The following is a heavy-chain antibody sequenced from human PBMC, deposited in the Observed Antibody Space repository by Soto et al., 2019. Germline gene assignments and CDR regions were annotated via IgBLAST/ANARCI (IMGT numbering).Heavy chain of an antibody. J-gene: IGHJ6*02. CDR3: AKFHGPDLLYYYGMDV. V-gene: IGHV3-23*01. CDR2: IDGNGGAT. Sequence: EVQLLESGGGLVRPGGSLRLSCAASAFTFTNYAMNWVRQAPGKGLEWVSTIDGNGGATYYADSVKGRCTISRDNSRTTLYLQMNTLRAGDTAVYYCAKFHGPDLLYYYGMDVWGQGTTVTVSS. CDR1: AFTFTNYA.